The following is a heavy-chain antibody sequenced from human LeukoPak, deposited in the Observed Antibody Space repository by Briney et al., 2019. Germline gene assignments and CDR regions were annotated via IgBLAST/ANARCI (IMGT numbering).Heavy chain of an antibody. D-gene: IGHD2-2*01. V-gene: IGHV3-23*01. CDR1: GFTFSNYA. CDR3: ASAKSDCSSTSCPFDY. CDR2: ISGGGGTI. J-gene: IGHJ4*02. Sequence: GGSLRLSCAASGFTFSNYAMSWVRQAPGKGLEWVSAISGGGGTIDYADSVKGRFTISRDNSKNTLYLQMNSLRAEDTAVYYCASAKSDCSSTSCPFDYWGQGTLVTVSS.